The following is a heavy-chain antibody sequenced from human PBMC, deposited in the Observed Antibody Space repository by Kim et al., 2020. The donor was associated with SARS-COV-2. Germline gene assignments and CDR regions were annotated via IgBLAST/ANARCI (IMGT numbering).Heavy chain of an antibody. Sequence: GESLKISCKGSGYSFTSYWISWVRQMPGKGLEWMGRIDPSDSYTNYSPSFQGHVTISADKSISTAYLQWSSLKASDTAMYYCARRMVRGVIIPHYGMDVWGQGTTVTVSS. CDR1: GYSFTSYW. D-gene: IGHD3-10*01. J-gene: IGHJ6*02. CDR2: IDPSDSYT. CDR3: ARRMVRGVIIPHYGMDV. V-gene: IGHV5-10-1*01.